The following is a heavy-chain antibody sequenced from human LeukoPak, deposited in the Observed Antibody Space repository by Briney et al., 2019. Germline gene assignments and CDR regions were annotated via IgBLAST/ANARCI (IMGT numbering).Heavy chain of an antibody. CDR1: GFIFSNAW. Sequence: VGSLRLSCAASGFIFSNAWMSWVRQAPGKGLEWVGRIKSKTDGGTTDYAAPVKGRFTISRDDSKNTLYLQMNSLKTQDTAVYYCTTLVNYSVDYWGQGTLVTVSS. CDR3: TTLVNYSVDY. J-gene: IGHJ4*02. V-gene: IGHV3-15*01. D-gene: IGHD1-7*01. CDR2: IKSKTDGGTT.